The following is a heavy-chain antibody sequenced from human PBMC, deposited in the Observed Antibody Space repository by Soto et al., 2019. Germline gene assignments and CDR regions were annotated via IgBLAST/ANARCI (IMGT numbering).Heavy chain of an antibody. J-gene: IGHJ3*02. V-gene: IGHV5-51*01. CDR1: GYSFTTYW. Sequence: RVASLKISCTRSGYSFTTYWIGWVRQMPWKGLEWMGIIYPGDSDTRYSPSFQGQVTISADKSISTAYLQWSSLKASDTAMYYCARTALNDFWSGYRAFDIWGQGTMVTVSS. D-gene: IGHD3-3*01. CDR2: IYPGDSDT. CDR3: ARTALNDFWSGYRAFDI.